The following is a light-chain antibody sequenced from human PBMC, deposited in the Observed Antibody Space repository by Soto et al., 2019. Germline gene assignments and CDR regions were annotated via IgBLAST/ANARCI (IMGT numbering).Light chain of an antibody. CDR3: QQYNNWPPGRT. CDR2: GAS. J-gene: IGKJ1*01. CDR1: QGVSSN. Sequence: EIVMTQSPATLSVSPGERATLSSRASQGVSSNLAWYQQKPGQAPRLLIYGASTRATGIPARFSGSGSGTEFTLTISSLQSEDFAVYYCQQYNNWPPGRTFGQGTKVDIK. V-gene: IGKV3-15*01.